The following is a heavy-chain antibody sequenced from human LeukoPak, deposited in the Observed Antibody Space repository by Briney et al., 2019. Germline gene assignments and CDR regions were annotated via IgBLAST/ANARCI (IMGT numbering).Heavy chain of an antibody. Sequence: SETLSLTCAVYGGSFSGYYWSWIRQPPGKGLEWIGEINHSGSTNYNPSLKSRVTISVDTSKNQFSLKLSSVTAADTAVYYCARGVVPWGQGTLVTVSS. V-gene: IGHV4-34*01. CDR1: GGSFSGYY. CDR3: ARGVVP. J-gene: IGHJ5*02. CDR2: INHSGST.